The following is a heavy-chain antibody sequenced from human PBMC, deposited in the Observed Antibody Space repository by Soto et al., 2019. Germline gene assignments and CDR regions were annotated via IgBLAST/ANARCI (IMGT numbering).Heavy chain of an antibody. V-gene: IGHV4-34*01. J-gene: IGHJ6*02. Sequence: PSETLSLTGAVYGGSFSGYYWSWIRQPPGKGLEWIGEINHSGSTNYNPSLKSRVTISVDTSKNQFSLKLSSVTAADTAVYYCASNSRTDYGDSFYYYYGMDVWGQGTTVTVSS. CDR2: INHSGST. D-gene: IGHD4-17*01. CDR1: GGSFSGYY. CDR3: ASNSRTDYGDSFYYYYGMDV.